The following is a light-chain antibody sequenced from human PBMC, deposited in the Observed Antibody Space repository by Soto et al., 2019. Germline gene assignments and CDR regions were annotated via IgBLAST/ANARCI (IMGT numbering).Light chain of an antibody. CDR1: QSVSNNI. Sequence: EVVLTQSPGTLSLSPGERATLSCRASQSVSNNIFAWYQQKPGQAPRLLIFGSSDRATGIPDRFSGSGSGTDFTLTISRLEPEDFAVYYCQQYGSSPPYTFGQGTKLEIK. J-gene: IGKJ2*01. CDR3: QQYGSSPPYT. V-gene: IGKV3-20*01. CDR2: GSS.